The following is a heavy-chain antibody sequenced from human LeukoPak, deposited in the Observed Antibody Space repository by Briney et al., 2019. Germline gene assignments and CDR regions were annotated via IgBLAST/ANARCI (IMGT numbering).Heavy chain of an antibody. CDR1: GFTFSRYW. J-gene: IGHJ4*02. Sequence: PGGSLRLSCAASGFTFSRYWMSWVRQAPGKGLEWVANIKEDGSEKYYVDSVKGRFTISRDNAKNSLYLQMNSLRAEDTAVCYCARDVLPGSSWYYFDYWGQGTLVTVSS. V-gene: IGHV3-7*01. D-gene: IGHD6-13*01. CDR2: IKEDGSEK. CDR3: ARDVLPGSSWYYFDY.